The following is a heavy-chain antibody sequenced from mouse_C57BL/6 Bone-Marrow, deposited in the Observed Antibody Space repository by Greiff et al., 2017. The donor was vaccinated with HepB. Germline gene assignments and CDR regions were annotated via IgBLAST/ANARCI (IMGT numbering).Heavy chain of an antibody. CDR2: ISDGGSYT. J-gene: IGHJ2*01. Sequence: EVKLMESGGGLVKPGGSLKLSCAASGFTFSSYAMSWVRQTPEKRLEWVATISDGGSYTYYPDNVKGRFTISRDNAKNNLYLQMSHLKSEDTAMYYCARDGDFTTVYYFDYWGQGTTRTVS. D-gene: IGHD1-1*01. V-gene: IGHV5-4*01. CDR1: GFTFSSYA. CDR3: ARDGDFTTVYYFDY.